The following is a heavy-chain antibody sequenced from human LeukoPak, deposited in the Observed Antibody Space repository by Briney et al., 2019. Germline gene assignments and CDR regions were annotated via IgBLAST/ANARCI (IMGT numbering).Heavy chain of an antibody. CDR3: ARGGQGDFWSGYYIDYYFDY. V-gene: IGHV3-13*01. Sequence: GGSLRLSCAASGFTFGSYDMHWVRQATGKGLEWVSAIGTAGDTYYPGSVKGRFTISRENAKNSLYLQMNSLRAGDTAVYYCARGGQGDFWSGYYIDYYFDYWGQGTLVTVSS. J-gene: IGHJ4*02. CDR2: IGTAGDT. D-gene: IGHD3-3*01. CDR1: GFTFGSYD.